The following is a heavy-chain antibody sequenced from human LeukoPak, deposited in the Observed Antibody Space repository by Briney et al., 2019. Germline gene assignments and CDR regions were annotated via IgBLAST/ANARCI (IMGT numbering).Heavy chain of an antibody. D-gene: IGHD4-17*01. J-gene: IGHJ4*02. V-gene: IGHV3-30*19. CDR2: ISYDGSNK. CDR3: ASRHYDFGYY. CDR1: GFIFSDYG. Sequence: GGSLRLSCAASGFIFSDYGMHWVRQAPGKGLEWVAVISYDGSNKYYADSVKGRFTISRDNSKNTLYLQMNSLRAEDTAIYYCASRHYDFGYYWGQGTLVTVSS.